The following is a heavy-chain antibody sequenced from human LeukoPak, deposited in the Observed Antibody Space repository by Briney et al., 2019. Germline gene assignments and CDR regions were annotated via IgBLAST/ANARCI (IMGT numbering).Heavy chain of an antibody. Sequence: PSETLSLTCAVYGGSFSGYYWSWLRQPPGKGLEWIGEINHSGSTNYNPSLKGRVTISVDTSKNQFSLKLSSVTAADTAVYYCARAGLRYFDWKHYFDYWGQGTLVTVSS. D-gene: IGHD3-9*01. CDR1: GGSFSGYY. J-gene: IGHJ4*02. CDR2: INHSGST. V-gene: IGHV4-34*01. CDR3: ARAGLRYFDWKHYFDY.